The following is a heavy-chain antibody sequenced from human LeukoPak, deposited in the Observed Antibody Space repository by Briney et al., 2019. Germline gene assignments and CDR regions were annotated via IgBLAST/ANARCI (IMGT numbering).Heavy chain of an antibody. J-gene: IGHJ4*02. CDR3: AKDSSKIRTFIVATKGYFDY. D-gene: IGHD5-12*01. V-gene: IGHV3-53*05. CDR1: GFAVSSNY. CDR2: IYSGGST. Sequence: GGSLRLSCAASGFAVSSNYMSWVRQAPGKGLEWVSVIYSGGSTYYADSVKGRFTISRDNSKNTLYLQMNSPRAEDTAVCYCAKDSSKIRTFIVATKGYFDYWGQGILVTVSS.